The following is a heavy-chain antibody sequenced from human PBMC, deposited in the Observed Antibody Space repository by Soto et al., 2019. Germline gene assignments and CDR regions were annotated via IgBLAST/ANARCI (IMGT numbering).Heavy chain of an antibody. D-gene: IGHD2-2*01. CDR2: INHSGST. J-gene: IGHJ5*02. V-gene: IGHV4-34*01. CDR1: GGSFSAYY. CDR3: ARGRCIGTSCYRNVWFDP. Sequence: SDTLSLTCAVYGGSFSAYYWSWIRQPPGKGLEWIGEINHSGSTNYNPSLKSRVTISLDTSKNQFSLKLSSVTAADTAVYYCARGRCIGTSCYRNVWFDPWGQGILVTVSS.